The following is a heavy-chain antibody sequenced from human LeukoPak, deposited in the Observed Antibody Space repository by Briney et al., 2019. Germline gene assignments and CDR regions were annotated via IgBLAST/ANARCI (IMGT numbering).Heavy chain of an antibody. Sequence: SETLSLTCTVSGASFNSTDSLWNWIRQPAGKGLEWIGRIYASGNTDYNPSLKSRVTMSLDTSKNQFSLNMNSVTAADSAVYFCARYREGYNYVPHALDIWGQGTVVTVSS. D-gene: IGHD5-24*01. J-gene: IGHJ3*02. V-gene: IGHV4-61*02. CDR3: ARYREGYNYVPHALDI. CDR2: IYASGNT. CDR1: GASFNSTDSL.